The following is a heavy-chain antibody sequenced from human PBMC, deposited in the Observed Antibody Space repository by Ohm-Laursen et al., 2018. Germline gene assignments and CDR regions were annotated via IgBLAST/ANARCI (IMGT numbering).Heavy chain of an antibody. CDR2: IKSKTDGGTT. CDR3: TTRKNVLRFLEDDY. J-gene: IGHJ4*02. CDR1: GFDFKSAW. Sequence: SLRLSCAASGFDFKSAWMTWVRQSPGKGLEWVGRIKSKTDGGTTDYAAPVKGRFTISRDDSKNTLYLQMNSLKTEDTAVYYCTTRKNVLRFLEDDYWGQGTLVTVSS. D-gene: IGHD3-3*01. V-gene: IGHV3-15*01.